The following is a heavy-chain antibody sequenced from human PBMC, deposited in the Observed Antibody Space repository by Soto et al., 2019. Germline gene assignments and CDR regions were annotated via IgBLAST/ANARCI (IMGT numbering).Heavy chain of an antibody. CDR2: IKTKTDGGAA. V-gene: IGHV3-15*07. D-gene: IGHD3-22*01. J-gene: IGHJ4*02. CDR1: GFTFTAAW. CDR3: TTDGAHQDGRGNWDEGAY. Sequence: EVQLVESGGGLVTPGGSLRLSCAASGFTFTAAWIHWVRQAPGKGLEWVGRIKTKTDGGAADYAAPVKGRFTISRDDSQNSLYPQMNSLKPEDTAVYYCTTDGAHQDGRGNWDEGAYWGQGSLVTVSS.